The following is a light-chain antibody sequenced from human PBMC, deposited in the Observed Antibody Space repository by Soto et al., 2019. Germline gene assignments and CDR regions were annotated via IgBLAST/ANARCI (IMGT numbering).Light chain of an antibody. V-gene: IGKV3D-20*02. CDR1: QSVASRN. CDR3: QQRSNWPT. CDR2: GAS. J-gene: IGKJ5*01. Sequence: EIVLTQSPVTLSLSPGERATLSCRASQSVASRNLAWYQQKSGQAPRLLIYGASSRAIHTPDRFSGSGSGTDFTLTISGLEPEDFAVYYCQQRSNWPTFGQGTRLEIK.